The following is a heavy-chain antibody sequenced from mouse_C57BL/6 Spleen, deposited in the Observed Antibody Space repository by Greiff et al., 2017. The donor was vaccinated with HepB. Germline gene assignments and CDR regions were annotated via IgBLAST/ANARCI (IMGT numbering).Heavy chain of an antibody. CDR3: AREGADGAGDY. Sequence: EVMLVESGGGLVKPGGSLKLSCAASGFTFSSYAMSWVRQTPEKRLEWVATISDGGSYTYYPDNVKGRFTISRDNAKNNLYLQMSHLKSEDTAMYYCAREGADGAGDYWGQGTSVTVSS. CDR1: GFTFSSYA. J-gene: IGHJ4*01. CDR2: ISDGGSYT. V-gene: IGHV5-4*01.